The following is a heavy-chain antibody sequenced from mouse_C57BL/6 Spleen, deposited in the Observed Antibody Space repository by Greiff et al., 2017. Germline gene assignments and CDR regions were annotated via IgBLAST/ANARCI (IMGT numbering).Heavy chain of an antibody. V-gene: IGHV2-2*01. CDR2: IWSGGST. CDR3: ARRIYYDYDAGDYYAMDY. D-gene: IGHD2-4*01. J-gene: IGHJ4*01. Sequence: VQLQQSGPGLVQPSQSLSITCTVSGFSLTSYGVHWVRQSPGKGLEWLGVIWSGGSTDYNAAFISRLSISKDNSKSQVFFKMNSLQADDTAIYYCARRIYYDYDAGDYYAMDYWGQGTSVTVSS. CDR1: GFSLTSYG.